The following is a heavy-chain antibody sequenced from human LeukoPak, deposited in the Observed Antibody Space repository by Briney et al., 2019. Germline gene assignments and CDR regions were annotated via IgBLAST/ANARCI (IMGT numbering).Heavy chain of an antibody. CDR1: GFDFSGVY. J-gene: IGHJ4*02. V-gene: IGHV3-73*01. CDR3: IRQECSGGSCSYVDY. D-gene: IGHD2-15*01. Sequence: GGSLRLSCAASGFDFSGVYMHSVRQASGGGLGWVGLIRSKASSYTTVYAASVKGRFTISRDDSKNTAYLQMNSLKAEDAAVYYCIRQECSGGSCSYVDYWGQGTLVTVSS. CDR2: IRSKASSYTT.